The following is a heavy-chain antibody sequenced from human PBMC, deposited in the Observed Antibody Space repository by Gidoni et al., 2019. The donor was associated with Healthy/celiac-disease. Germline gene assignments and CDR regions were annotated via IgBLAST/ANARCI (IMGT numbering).Heavy chain of an antibody. CDR2: IYYSGST. CDR3: ARHGGGEQWLPMGAFDI. J-gene: IGHJ3*02. V-gene: IGHV4-39*01. D-gene: IGHD6-19*01. CDR1: GGSISSSSYY. Sequence: QLQLQESGPGLVKPSETLSLTCTVSGGSISSSSYYWGWIRQPPGKGLEWIGSIYYSGSTYYNPSLKSRVTISVDTSKNQFSLKLSSVTAADTAVYYCARHGGGEQWLPMGAFDIWGQGTMVTVSS.